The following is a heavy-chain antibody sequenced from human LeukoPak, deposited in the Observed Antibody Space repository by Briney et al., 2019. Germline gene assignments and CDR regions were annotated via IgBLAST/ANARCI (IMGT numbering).Heavy chain of an antibody. V-gene: IGHV4-39*01. CDR3: ARLVPEATSRDFDY. D-gene: IGHD5-24*01. Sequence: SETLSLTCTVSVGSISGSSYPWGWIRQPPGKGLEWIGNINFSGRTYYNPSLKSRVTISVDTSKNQFSLKLNSVTAADTAIYHCARLVPEATSRDFDYWGQGALVTVSS. J-gene: IGHJ4*02. CDR1: VGSISGSSYP. CDR2: INFSGRT.